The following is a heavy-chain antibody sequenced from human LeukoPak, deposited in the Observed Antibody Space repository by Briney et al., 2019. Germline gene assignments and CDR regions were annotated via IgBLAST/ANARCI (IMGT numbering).Heavy chain of an antibody. Sequence: GGSLRLSCAASGFTFSSYGMHWVRQAPGKGLEWVAVISYDGSNKYYADSVKGRFTISRDNSKNTLYLQMNSLRAEDTAVYYCAKSGSGYGFDYWGQGTLVTVSS. D-gene: IGHD5-12*01. J-gene: IGHJ4*02. CDR2: ISYDGSNK. CDR3: AKSGSGYGFDY. CDR1: GFTFSSYG. V-gene: IGHV3-30*18.